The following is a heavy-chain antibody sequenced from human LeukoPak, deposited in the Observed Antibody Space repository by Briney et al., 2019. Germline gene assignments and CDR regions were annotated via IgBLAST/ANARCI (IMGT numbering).Heavy chain of an antibody. Sequence: SETLSLTCTVSGGSISSSSYYWGWIRQPPGKGLEWIVSIYYSGSTYYNPSLKSRVTISVDTSKNQFSLKLSPVTAADTAVYYCARRGITMVRGSFDYWGQGTLVTVSS. CDR1: GGSISSSSYY. CDR2: IYYSGST. CDR3: ARRGITMVRGSFDY. D-gene: IGHD3-10*01. J-gene: IGHJ4*02. V-gene: IGHV4-39*01.